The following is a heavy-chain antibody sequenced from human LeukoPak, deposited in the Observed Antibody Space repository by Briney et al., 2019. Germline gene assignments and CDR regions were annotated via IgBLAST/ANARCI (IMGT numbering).Heavy chain of an antibody. Sequence: GRSLRLSCAASGFTFSSYGMHWVRQAPGKGLEWVAVIWYDGSNKYYADSVKGRFTISRDNSKNTLYLQMNSLRAEDTAVYYCARDKEYCSSTSCYLSGWFDPWGQGTLATVSS. V-gene: IGHV3-33*01. CDR2: IWYDGSNK. CDR1: GFTFSSYG. CDR3: ARDKEYCSSTSCYLSGWFDP. J-gene: IGHJ5*02. D-gene: IGHD2-2*01.